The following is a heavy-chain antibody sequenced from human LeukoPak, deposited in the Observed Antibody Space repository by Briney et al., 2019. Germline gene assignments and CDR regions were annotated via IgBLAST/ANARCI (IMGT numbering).Heavy chain of an antibody. CDR1: GFTFSNYN. CDR3: ATVIAVAGSIDY. J-gene: IGHJ4*02. CDR2: IGGSDGGT. D-gene: IGHD6-19*01. Sequence: GGSLRLSCAASGFTFSNYNMAWVRQAPGKGLEWVSAIGGSDGGTHYADSVRGRFTISRDNSKNTMYLQMNSLRAEDTAVYYCATVIAVAGSIDYWGQGTLVTVSS. V-gene: IGHV3-23*01.